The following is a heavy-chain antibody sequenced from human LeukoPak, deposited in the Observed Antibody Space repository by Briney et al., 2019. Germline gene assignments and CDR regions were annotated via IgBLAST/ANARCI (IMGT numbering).Heavy chain of an antibody. CDR3: ARSNRGVRGADYYYYGMDV. D-gene: IGHD3-10*01. CDR1: GFTFSSYS. J-gene: IGHJ6*02. CDR2: ISSSSSTI. V-gene: IGHV3-48*01. Sequence: QPGGSLRLSCAASGFTFSSYSMNWVRQAPGKGLEWVSYISSSSSTIYYADSVKGRFTISRDNAKNSLYLRMNSLRAEDTAVYYCARSNRGVRGADYYYYGMDVWGQGTTVTVSS.